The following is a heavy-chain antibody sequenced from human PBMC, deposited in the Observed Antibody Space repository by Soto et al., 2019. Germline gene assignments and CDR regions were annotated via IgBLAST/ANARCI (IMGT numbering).Heavy chain of an antibody. D-gene: IGHD3-3*01. Sequence: KPSETLSLTCTVSGGSISSYYWSWIRQPPGKGLEWIGYISYSGSTNYNPSLKSRVTISVDTSKNQFSLKLSSATAADTAVYYCAGNRVTIFGVVIIPDWFDPWGQGTLVTVSS. V-gene: IGHV4-59*01. CDR2: ISYSGST. CDR3: AGNRVTIFGVVIIPDWFDP. CDR1: GGSISSYY. J-gene: IGHJ5*02.